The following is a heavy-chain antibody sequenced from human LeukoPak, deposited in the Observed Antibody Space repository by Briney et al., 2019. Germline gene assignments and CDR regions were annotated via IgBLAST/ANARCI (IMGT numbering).Heavy chain of an antibody. CDR2: IYPRDGST. J-gene: IGHJ3*02. D-gene: IGHD2-15*01. CDR3: AREDKLLHDAFDI. CDR1: GYSFTSNY. Sequence: GASVKVSCKASGYSFTSNYIHWVRQAPGQGLEWMGMIYPRDGSTSYAQKFQGRVTITADESTSTAYMELSSLRSEDTAVYYCAREDKLLHDAFDIWGQGTMVTVSS. V-gene: IGHV1-46*01.